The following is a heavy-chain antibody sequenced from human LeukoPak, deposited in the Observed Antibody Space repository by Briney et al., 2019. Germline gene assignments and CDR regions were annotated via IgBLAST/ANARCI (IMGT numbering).Heavy chain of an antibody. CDR1: GFTFSSYA. J-gene: IGHJ5*02. CDR3: ARAVDFWSGYPQPNWFDP. V-gene: IGHV3-23*01. Sequence: PGGSLILSCAASGFTFSSYAMSWVRQAPGKGLEWVSAISGSGGSTYYADSVKGRFTISRDKSKNTLYLQMNSLRAEDTAVYYCARAVDFWSGYPQPNWFDPWGQGTLVTVSS. CDR2: ISGSGGST. D-gene: IGHD3-3*01.